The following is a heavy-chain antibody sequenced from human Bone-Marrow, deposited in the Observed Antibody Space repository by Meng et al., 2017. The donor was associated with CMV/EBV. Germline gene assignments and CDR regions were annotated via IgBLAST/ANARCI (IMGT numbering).Heavy chain of an antibody. CDR1: GFTFDDYA. Sequence: SLKISCAASGFTFDDYAMHWVRQAPGKGLEWVSGISWNRGSIGYADSVKGRFTISRDNAKNSLYLQMNSLRAEDMALYYCARTQWLPTPQYYYHYSGMAVWGQGTTVTVSS. CDR2: ISWNRGSI. J-gene: IGHJ6*02. D-gene: IGHD5-12*01. V-gene: IGHV3-9*03. CDR3: ARTQWLPTPQYYYHYSGMAV.